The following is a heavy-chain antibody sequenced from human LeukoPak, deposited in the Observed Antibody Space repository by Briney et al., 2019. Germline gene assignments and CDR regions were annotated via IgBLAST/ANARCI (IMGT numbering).Heavy chain of an antibody. Sequence: GGSLRLSCAASGFTFSSYSMNWVRQAPGKGLEWVSYISSSSSTIYYADSVKGRFTISRDNAKNSLYLQMNSLRAVDTAVYYCARRGITMVRGVKYGMDVWGQGTTVTVSS. V-gene: IGHV3-48*04. CDR1: GFTFSSYS. J-gene: IGHJ6*02. CDR3: ARRGITMVRGVKYGMDV. D-gene: IGHD3-10*01. CDR2: ISSSSSTI.